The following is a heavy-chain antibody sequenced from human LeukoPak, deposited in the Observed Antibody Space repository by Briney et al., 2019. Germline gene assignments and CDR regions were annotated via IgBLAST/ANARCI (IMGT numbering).Heavy chain of an antibody. D-gene: IGHD3-10*01. Sequence: SETLSLTCAVSGDSISNSHWWSWVRQPPRKGLEWIGEIYHGGSTNFNPSLKSRVTISVDRSNNQFSLRLTSVTAADTAVYYCARGEEHGSGTVHFDYWGQGTMVTVSS. CDR1: GDSISNSHW. CDR2: IYHGGST. CDR3: ARGEEHGSGTVHFDY. J-gene: IGHJ4*02. V-gene: IGHV4-4*02.